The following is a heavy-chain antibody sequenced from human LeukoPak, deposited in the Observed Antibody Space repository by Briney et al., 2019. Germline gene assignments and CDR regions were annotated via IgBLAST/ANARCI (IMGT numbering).Heavy chain of an antibody. Sequence: GSLRLSCAASGFTFSSYAMHWVRQAPGKGLEWVSAISGSGGSTYYADSVKGRFTISRDNSKNTLYLQMNSLRAEDTAVYYCASITGTPGAFDIWGQGTMVTVSS. D-gene: IGHD1-20*01. V-gene: IGHV3-23*01. CDR3: ASITGTPGAFDI. CDR2: ISGSGGST. J-gene: IGHJ3*02. CDR1: GFTFSSYA.